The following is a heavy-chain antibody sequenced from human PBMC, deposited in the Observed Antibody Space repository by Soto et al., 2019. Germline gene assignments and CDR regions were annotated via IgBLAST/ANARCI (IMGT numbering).Heavy chain of an antibody. D-gene: IGHD6-19*01. J-gene: IGHJ6*02. CDR2: IMPIFGTA. Sequence: QVQLVQSGAEVKKPGSSVKVSCKASGGTFSSYAISCGRQAPGQGLGWMGRIMPIFGTANYAEKFQGRVLMTADEYTRTAYMELSSLGSEDAAVYYYASSVAEYYYYGMDVWGQGTTVTVSS. CDR3: ASSVAEYYYYGMDV. CDR1: GGTFSSYA. V-gene: IGHV1-69*15.